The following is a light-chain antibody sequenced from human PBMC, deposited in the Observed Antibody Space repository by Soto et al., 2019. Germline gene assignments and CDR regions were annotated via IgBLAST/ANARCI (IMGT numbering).Light chain of an antibody. CDR3: QQYYGTPLT. CDR1: QSVLYTSNNKNY. Sequence: DIVMTQSPDSLAVSLGERATINCKSSQSVLYTSNNKNYLAWYQQKPGQPPKVLFYWASTRESGVPDRFSGSGSGTDFSLPISSLQAEDVAVYYCQQYYGTPLTFGGGTKVEI. CDR2: WAS. V-gene: IGKV4-1*01. J-gene: IGKJ4*01.